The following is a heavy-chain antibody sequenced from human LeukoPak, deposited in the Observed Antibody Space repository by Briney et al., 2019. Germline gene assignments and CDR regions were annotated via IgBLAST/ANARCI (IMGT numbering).Heavy chain of an antibody. V-gene: IGHV4-59*01. CDR1: GGSFSGYY. D-gene: IGHD6-19*01. CDR3: ARDMEAGISWGYFDY. CDR2: IYYSGST. Sequence: SETLSLTCAVYGGSFSGYYWSWIRQPPGKGLEWIGYIYYSGSTNYNPSLKSRVTISVDTSKNQFSLKLSSVTAADTAVYYCARDMEAGISWGYFDYWGQGTLVTVSS. J-gene: IGHJ4*02.